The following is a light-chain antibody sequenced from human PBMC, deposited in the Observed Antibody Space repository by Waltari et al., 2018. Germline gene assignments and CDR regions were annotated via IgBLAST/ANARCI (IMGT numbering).Light chain of an antibody. CDR3: QKYYSAPRT. V-gene: IGKV1-27*01. CDR2: AAS. J-gene: IGKJ1*01. Sequence: IQMTQSPSSLSASVGDRVIITCRASQGISNYLAWYQQKPGKVPKLLIYAASTLHSGVPSRFSGSGSGTDFTLTISSLQPEDVATYYCQKYYSAPRTFGQGTKVEIK. CDR1: QGISNY.